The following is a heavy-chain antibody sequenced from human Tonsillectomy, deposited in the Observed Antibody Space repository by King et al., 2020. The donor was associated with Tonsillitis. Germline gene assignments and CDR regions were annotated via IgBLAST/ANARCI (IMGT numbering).Heavy chain of an antibody. CDR1: GFTFSSYA. CDR3: AKDGGALVWINVGRYGMDV. V-gene: IGHV3-64*01. CDR2: ISSNGGST. Sequence: VQLVESGGGLVQPGGSLRLSCAASGFTFSSYAMHWVRQAPGKGLEYVSAISSNGGSTYYANSVKGRFTISRDNSKNTLYLQMGSLRAEDMAVYYCAKDGGALVWINVGRYGMDVWGPGTTVTVSS. D-gene: IGHD5-12*01. J-gene: IGHJ6*02.